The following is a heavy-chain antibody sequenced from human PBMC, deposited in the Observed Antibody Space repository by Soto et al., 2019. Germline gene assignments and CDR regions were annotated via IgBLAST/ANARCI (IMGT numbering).Heavy chain of an antibody. CDR2: ISTYNGNT. J-gene: IGHJ4*02. D-gene: IGHD5-18*01. CDR1: GYTFTNEG. V-gene: IGHV1-18*01. CDR3: ARGRDGGYSYGLDY. Sequence: QVQLVQSGAEVKKPGASVKVSCKASGYTFTNEGISWVRQAPGQGLEWMGWISTYNGNTYYAQMLQGRVTMTTDTSTSTAYMELRSLRSDDTAVYYCARGRDGGYSYGLDYWGQGTLVTVSS.